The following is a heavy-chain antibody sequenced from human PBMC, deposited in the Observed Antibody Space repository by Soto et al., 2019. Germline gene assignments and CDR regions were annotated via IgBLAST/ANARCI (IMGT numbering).Heavy chain of an antibody. CDR1: GGSLSNFG. J-gene: IGHJ6*02. V-gene: IGHV1-69*05. CDR2: MIPVFGTT. D-gene: IGHD3-22*01. CDR3: ARGDATKIVVTTYYAMDV. Sequence: QVQLVQSGAEVKKPGSSVKVSCTASGGSLSNFGISWVRQAPGQGLEWMGAMIPVFGTTNYAQKFQDRVTINTDESTTTGYMEVRSLTSEDTAVYYCARGDATKIVVTTYYAMDVWGQGTTVTVSS.